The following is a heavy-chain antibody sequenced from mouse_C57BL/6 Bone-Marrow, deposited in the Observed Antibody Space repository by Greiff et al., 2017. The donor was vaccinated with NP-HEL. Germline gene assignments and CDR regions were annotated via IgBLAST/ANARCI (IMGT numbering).Heavy chain of an antibody. Sequence: EVQLVESGGGLVKPGGSLKLSCAASGFTFSSYAMSWVRQTPEKRLEWVATISDGGSYTYYPDNVKGRFTISRDNAKNNLYLQMSHLKSEDTARYYCAPYDDGVAYWGQGTLVTVSA. CDR3: APYDDGVAY. CDR1: GFTFSSYA. V-gene: IGHV5-4*01. D-gene: IGHD2-12*01. CDR2: ISDGGSYT. J-gene: IGHJ3*01.